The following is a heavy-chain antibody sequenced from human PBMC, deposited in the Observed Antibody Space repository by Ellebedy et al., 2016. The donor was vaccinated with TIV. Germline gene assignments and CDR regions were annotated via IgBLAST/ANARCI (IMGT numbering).Heavy chain of an antibody. Sequence: GESLKISCAASGITFSSYAMSWVRQAPGNGLEWVSAISGSGGSTYYADSVRGRFTISRDNSKNTLYLQMNSLRAEDTAVYYCAKGLAVAGKAQYDYWGQGTLVTVSS. CDR3: AKGLAVAGKAQYDY. CDR2: ISGSGGST. D-gene: IGHD6-19*01. V-gene: IGHV3-23*01. CDR1: GITFSSYA. J-gene: IGHJ4*02.